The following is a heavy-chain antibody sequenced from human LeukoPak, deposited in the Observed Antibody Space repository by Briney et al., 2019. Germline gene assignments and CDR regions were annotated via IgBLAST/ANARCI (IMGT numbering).Heavy chain of an antibody. J-gene: IGHJ3*02. CDR1: GYSISSGYY. Sequence: SETLSLTCSVSGYSISSGYYWAWIRQPPGKGLEWIGSIYYSGSTYYNPSLKSRVTISVDTSKNQFSLKLSSVTAADTAVYYCAREYGSGSYYRPKDAFDIWGQGTMVTVSS. CDR3: AREYGSGSYYRPKDAFDI. V-gene: IGHV4-38-2*02. D-gene: IGHD3-10*01. CDR2: IYYSGST.